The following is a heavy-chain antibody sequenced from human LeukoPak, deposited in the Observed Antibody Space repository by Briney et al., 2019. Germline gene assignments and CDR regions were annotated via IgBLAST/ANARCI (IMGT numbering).Heavy chain of an antibody. Sequence: ASVKVSCEASGYTFTSYYMHWVRQAPGQGLEWMGIINPSGGSTSYAQKFQGRVTMTRDTSTSTVYMELSSPRSEDTAVYYCARDPRNYLYYFDYWGQGTLVTVSS. CDR1: GYTFTSYY. V-gene: IGHV1-46*01. CDR2: INPSGGST. D-gene: IGHD4-11*01. CDR3: ARDPRNYLYYFDY. J-gene: IGHJ4*02.